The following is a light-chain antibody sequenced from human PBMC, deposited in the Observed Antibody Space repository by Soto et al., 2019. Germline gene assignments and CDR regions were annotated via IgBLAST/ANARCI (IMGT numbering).Light chain of an antibody. J-gene: IGKJ1*01. CDR1: QSISSY. V-gene: IGKV1-39*01. CDR3: QQSYLRWT. CDR2: AAS. Sequence: DIQMTQSPSSLSASVGDRVTITCRASQSISSYLNWYQQKPGKAPKLLIYAASSLQSGVPSRFSGSGSGTDFTLTISSLQPEDFATYYCQQSYLRWTFGKGTKV.